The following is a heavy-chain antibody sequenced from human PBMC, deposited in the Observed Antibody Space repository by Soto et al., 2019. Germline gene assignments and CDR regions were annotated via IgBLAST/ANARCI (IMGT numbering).Heavy chain of an antibody. CDR2: IDSDGRRI. CDR1: GFTVSNYW. V-gene: IGHV3-74*01. Sequence: EVQLVESGGGLVQPGESLRLSCAASGFTVSNYWMHWVRQAPGKGLVLVSRIDSDGRRITYADFVKGRFTISRDNAKNTVYLHMNSLTAEDTAVYYCVRTSLVVAVATREDFWGQGTLVTVSS. D-gene: IGHD2-15*01. J-gene: IGHJ4*02. CDR3: VRTSLVVAVATREDF.